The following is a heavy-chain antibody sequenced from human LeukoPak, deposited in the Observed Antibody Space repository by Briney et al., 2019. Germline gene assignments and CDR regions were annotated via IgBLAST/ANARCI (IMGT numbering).Heavy chain of an antibody. V-gene: IGHV3-11*06. CDR1: GFTFSDYY. CDR3: ARLKYGSPQH. Sequence: PGGSLRLSCAASGFTFSDYYMSWIRQAPGKGLEWVSYVSSSASYTIYADSVKGRFTISRDNAKNSLYLQMNSLRAEDTAVYYCARLKYGSPQHWGQGTLVTVSS. CDR2: VSSSASYT. J-gene: IGHJ1*01. D-gene: IGHD1-26*01.